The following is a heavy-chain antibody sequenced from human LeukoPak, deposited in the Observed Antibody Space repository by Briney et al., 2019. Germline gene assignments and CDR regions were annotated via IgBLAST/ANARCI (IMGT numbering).Heavy chain of an antibody. Sequence: SETLSLTCTVSGGSISSYYWSWVRQPPGKGLEWMGYIYYSGSTKYNPSLMSRVTISVDTSKNQFSLKLSSVTAADTAVYYCARKLSSSWYEDAFDIWGQGTMVTVSS. V-gene: IGHV4-59*01. CDR2: IYYSGST. CDR1: GGSISSYY. J-gene: IGHJ3*02. CDR3: ARKLSSSWYEDAFDI. D-gene: IGHD6-13*01.